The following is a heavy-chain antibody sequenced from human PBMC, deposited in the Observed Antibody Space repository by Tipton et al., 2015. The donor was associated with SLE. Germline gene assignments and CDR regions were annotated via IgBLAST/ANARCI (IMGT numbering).Heavy chain of an antibody. CDR3: ARRIGYCSGGSCYSFWYFDL. CDR1: GFTFSLYE. J-gene: IGHJ2*01. CDR2: ISSSSGYI. D-gene: IGHD2-15*01. Sequence: SLRLSCTASGFTFSLYEMNWVRQAPGKGLEWVSYISSSSGYIYYADSVKGRFTISRDNAKNSLYLQMNSLRAEDTAVYYCARRIGYCSGGSCYSFWYFDLWGRGTLVTVSS. V-gene: IGHV3-21*05.